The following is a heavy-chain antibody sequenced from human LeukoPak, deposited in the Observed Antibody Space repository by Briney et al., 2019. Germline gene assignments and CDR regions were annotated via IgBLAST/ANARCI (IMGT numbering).Heavy chain of an antibody. J-gene: IGHJ4*02. CDR3: ARARVGDPTDY. Sequence: GGSLRLSCAASGFPFSSYAMNWVRQAPGEGLVWVSRVHGDGNNIGYADFVEGRFTISRDNAKNTLYLEMSSLRREDTAVYYCARARVGDPTDYWGQGTLVTVSS. CDR2: VHGDGNNI. D-gene: IGHD1-26*01. CDR1: GFPFSSYA. V-gene: IGHV3-74*01.